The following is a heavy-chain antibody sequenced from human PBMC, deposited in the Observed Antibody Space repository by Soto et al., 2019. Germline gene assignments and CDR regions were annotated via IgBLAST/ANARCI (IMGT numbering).Heavy chain of an antibody. CDR2: ISSSGSTI. Sequence: GGSLRLSCAASGFTFSDYYMSWIRQAPGKGLEWVSYISSSGSTIYYADSVKGRFTISRDNAKNSLYLQMNSLRAEDTAVYYCARAPVTNYYYYMDVWGKGTTVTVSS. D-gene: IGHD4-17*01. CDR1: GFTFSDYY. CDR3: ARAPVTNYYYYMDV. V-gene: IGHV3-11*01. J-gene: IGHJ6*03.